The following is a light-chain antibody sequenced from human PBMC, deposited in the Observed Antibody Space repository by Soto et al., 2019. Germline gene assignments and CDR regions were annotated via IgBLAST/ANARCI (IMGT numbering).Light chain of an antibody. CDR3: QQRSNWRI. CDR1: QSVSSY. CDR2: DAF. V-gene: IGKV3-11*01. Sequence: EIVFTQSPATLSLSQGERTTLSCWASQSVSSYLAWYQQKPGQAPKLLIYDAFSGATGIPARFSGSGSDTEITLTISSLEPDDFAIYYRQQRSNWRIFGGGTKVEIK. J-gene: IGKJ4*01.